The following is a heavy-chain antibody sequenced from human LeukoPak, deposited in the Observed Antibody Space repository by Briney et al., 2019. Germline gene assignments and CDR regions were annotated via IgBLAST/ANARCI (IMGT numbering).Heavy chain of an antibody. Sequence: GGSLRLSCAASGFTFSSYSMNWVRQAPGKGLEWVAVISYDGSNKYYADSVKGRFTISRDNSKNTLYLQMNSLRAEDTAVYYCAKETRVYSSGTDYWGQGTLVTVSS. V-gene: IGHV3-30*18. CDR2: ISYDGSNK. CDR3: AKETRVYSSGTDY. D-gene: IGHD6-19*01. CDR1: GFTFSSYS. J-gene: IGHJ4*02.